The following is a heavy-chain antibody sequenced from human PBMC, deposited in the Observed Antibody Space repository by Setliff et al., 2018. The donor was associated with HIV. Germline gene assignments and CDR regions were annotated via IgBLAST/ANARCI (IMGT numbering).Heavy chain of an antibody. CDR3: ARGTGSYGSDY. CDR1: GDSLSSHF. CDR2: IWTSGST. D-gene: IGHD5-18*01. Sequence: PSETLSLTCTVFGDSLSSHFWTWIRQPPGKGLEWIGRIWTSGSTNYNPSLKSRVTISVDTSKNQFSLKLSSVTAADTAVYYCARGTGSYGSDYWGQGTLVTVSS. V-gene: IGHV4-4*08. J-gene: IGHJ4*02.